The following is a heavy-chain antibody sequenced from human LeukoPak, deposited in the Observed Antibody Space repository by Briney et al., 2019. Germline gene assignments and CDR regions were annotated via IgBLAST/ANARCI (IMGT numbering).Heavy chain of an antibody. V-gene: IGHV5-51*01. D-gene: IGHD3-22*01. Sequence: GESLKISCKGSGYSFTSYWIGWVRQMPGKGLEWMGIIYPGDSDTRYSPSFQGQVTISADKSISTAYLQWSSLKASDTAMYYCARSDYYDSSGSDAFDIWGQGTMVTVSS. CDR3: ARSDYYDSSGSDAFDI. CDR1: GYSFTSYW. J-gene: IGHJ3*02. CDR2: IYPGDSDT.